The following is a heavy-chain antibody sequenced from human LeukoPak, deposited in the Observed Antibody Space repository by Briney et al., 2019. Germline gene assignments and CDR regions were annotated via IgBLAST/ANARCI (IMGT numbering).Heavy chain of an antibody. CDR2: IYNSGST. Sequence: SETLSLTCTVSGGSISTYYWSWIRQPPGKGLEWIGYIYNSGSTNYNPSLKSRVTISVDTSKNQFSLKLRSVTAADTAVYYCARDGEFGTFDPWGQGTLVTVSS. CDR1: GGSISTYY. CDR3: ARDGEFGTFDP. V-gene: IGHV4-59*01. J-gene: IGHJ5*02. D-gene: IGHD3-16*01.